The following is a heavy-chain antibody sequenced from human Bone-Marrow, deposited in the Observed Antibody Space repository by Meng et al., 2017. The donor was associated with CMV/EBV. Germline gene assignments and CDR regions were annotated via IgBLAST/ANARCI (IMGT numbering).Heavy chain of an antibody. J-gene: IGHJ3*02. CDR3: ARLWGAYYYEKQGTFDI. D-gene: IGHD3-22*01. CDR1: GGSISGYY. Sequence: AETLSLTCTVSGGSISGYYWSWIRQPPGKGLEWIAYIYYSGSINYNHSLMSRVSMSLDTSKNQFSLRLISVTAADTALYYCARLWGAYYYEKQGTFDIWGQGTMVTVSS. CDR2: IYYSGSI. V-gene: IGHV4-59*01.